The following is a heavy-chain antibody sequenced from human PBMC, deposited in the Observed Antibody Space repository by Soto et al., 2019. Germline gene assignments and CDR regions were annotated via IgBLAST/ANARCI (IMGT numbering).Heavy chain of an antibody. CDR3: ASHLWADNWFDP. J-gene: IGHJ5*02. V-gene: IGHV1-69*13. Sequence: ASVKVSCKASGGTFSSYSISWVRQSPGQGLEWMGGIIPIFGTANYAQKFQGRVTITADESTSTAYMELSSLRSEDTAVYYCASHLWADNWFDPWGQGTLVTVSS. CDR2: IIPIFGTA. CDR1: GGTFSSYS. D-gene: IGHD3-16*01.